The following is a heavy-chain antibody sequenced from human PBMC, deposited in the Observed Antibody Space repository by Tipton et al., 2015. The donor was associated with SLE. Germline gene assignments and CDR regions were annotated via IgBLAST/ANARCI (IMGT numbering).Heavy chain of an antibody. CDR2: ISYDGSNK. J-gene: IGHJ4*02. CDR1: GFTFSSYA. Sequence: SLRLSCAASGFTFSSYAMHWVRQAPGKGLEWVAVISYDGSNKYYADSVKGRFTISRDNSKNTLYLQMNSLRAEDTAVYYCARDLSSGDCWGQGTLVTVSS. V-gene: IGHV3-30*04. D-gene: IGHD6-19*01. CDR3: ARDLSSGDC.